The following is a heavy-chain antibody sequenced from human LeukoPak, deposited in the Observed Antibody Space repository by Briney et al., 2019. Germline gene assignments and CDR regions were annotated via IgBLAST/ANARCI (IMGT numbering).Heavy chain of an antibody. J-gene: IGHJ4*02. CDR3: ARMNSGSSFDY. Sequence: SQTLSLTCTASGGSISSGGYYWSWIRQHPEKGLEWIGYIYNSETTYYNPSLKSRVTISVDTSKNQFSLKLSSVTAADTAVYYCARMNSGSSFDYWGQGTLVSVSS. CDR2: IYNSETT. V-gene: IGHV4-31*03. CDR1: GGSISSGGYY. D-gene: IGHD3-10*01.